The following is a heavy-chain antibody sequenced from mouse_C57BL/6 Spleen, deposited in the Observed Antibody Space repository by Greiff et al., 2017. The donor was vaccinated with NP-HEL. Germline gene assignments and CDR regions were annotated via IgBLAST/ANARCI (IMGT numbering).Heavy chain of an antibody. CDR1: GYTFTDYE. Sequence: SGAELVRPGASVTLSCKASGYTFTDYEMHWVKQTPVHGLEWIGAIDPETGGTAYNQKFKGKAILTADKSSSTAYMELRSLTSEDSAVYYCTRSIGTGNYDYWGQGTTLTVSS. J-gene: IGHJ2*01. D-gene: IGHD2-1*01. V-gene: IGHV1-15*01. CDR2: IDPETGGT. CDR3: TRSIGTGNYDY.